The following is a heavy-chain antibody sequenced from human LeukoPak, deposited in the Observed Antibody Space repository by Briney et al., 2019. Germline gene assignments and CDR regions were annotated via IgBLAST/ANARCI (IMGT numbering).Heavy chain of an antibody. CDR2: IYYSGST. D-gene: IGHD6-19*01. CDR3: ARGRSSGWSRLGALPNYFDY. V-gene: IGHV4-39*07. Sequence: NTSETLSLTCTVSGGSISSSSYYWGWIRQPPEKGLEWIGSIYYSGSTYYNPSLKSRVTISVDTSKNQFSLKLSSATAADTAVYYCARGRSSGWSRLGALPNYFDYWGQGTLVTVSS. J-gene: IGHJ4*02. CDR1: GGSISSSSYY.